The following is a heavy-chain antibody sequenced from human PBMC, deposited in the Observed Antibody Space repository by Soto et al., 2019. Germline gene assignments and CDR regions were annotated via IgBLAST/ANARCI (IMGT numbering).Heavy chain of an antibody. D-gene: IGHD6-19*01. J-gene: IGHJ4*02. CDR2: IIPILGIA. V-gene: IGHV1-69*10. CDR3: ARASYSSGWYGLYYFDY. CDR1: GGTFSSYA. Sequence: ASVKVSCKASGGTFSSYAISWVRQAPGQGLEWMGGIIPILGIANYAQKFQGRVTITADKSTSTAYMELSSLRSEDTAVYYCARASYSSGWYGLYYFDYWGQGTLVTGSS.